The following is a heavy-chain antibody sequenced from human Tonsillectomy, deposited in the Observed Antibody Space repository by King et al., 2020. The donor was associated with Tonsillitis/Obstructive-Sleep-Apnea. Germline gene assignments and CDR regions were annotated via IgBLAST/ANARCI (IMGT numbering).Heavy chain of an antibody. Sequence: EVQLVESGGGLVKPGGSLRLSCAASGFTFSNAWMSWVRQAPGKGLEWVGRIKTKTDGGTADYAAPVKGRFTISRDDSKNTLYLQMNSLKTEDTAIYYCTTDAQTGGYSTWGQGTLVTVSS. J-gene: IGHJ5*02. V-gene: IGHV3-15*01. CDR3: TTDAQTGGYST. D-gene: IGHD3-22*01. CDR2: IKTKTDGGTA. CDR1: GFTFSNAW.